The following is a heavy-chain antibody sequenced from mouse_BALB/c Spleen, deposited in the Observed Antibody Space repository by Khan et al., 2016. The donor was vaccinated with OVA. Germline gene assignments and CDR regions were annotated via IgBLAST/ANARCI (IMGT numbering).Heavy chain of an antibody. V-gene: IGHV2-2*01. D-gene: IGHD2-14*01. Sequence: QVQLQQSGPGLVRPSQTLSITCTVSGFSLTTYGVHWVRQSPGKGLEWLGVIRSAGKTDYNAAFIYRLSITKDNSKSQVFFKRNSLQADDTAMYYCARNSYMYDFTYWGQGTLVTVSA. CDR2: IRSAGKT. CDR3: ARNSYMYDFTY. CDR1: GFSLTTYG. J-gene: IGHJ3*01.